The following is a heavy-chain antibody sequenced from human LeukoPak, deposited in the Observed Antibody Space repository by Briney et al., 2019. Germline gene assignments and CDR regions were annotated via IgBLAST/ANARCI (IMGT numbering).Heavy chain of an antibody. Sequence: GRSLRLSCAASGFTFSSYGMHWVRQAPGKGLEWVAFIRYDGSNKYYADSVKGRFTISRDNSKNTLYLQMNSLRAEDTAVYYCAKDRRYSSSWYWAFDIWGQGTMVTVSS. V-gene: IGHV3-30*02. CDR3: AKDRRYSSSWYWAFDI. CDR1: GFTFSSYG. J-gene: IGHJ3*02. CDR2: IRYDGSNK. D-gene: IGHD6-13*01.